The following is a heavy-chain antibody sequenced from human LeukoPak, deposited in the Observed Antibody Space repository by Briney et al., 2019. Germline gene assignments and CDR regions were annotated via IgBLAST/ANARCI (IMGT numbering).Heavy chain of an antibody. V-gene: IGHV3-23*01. CDR2: ISGSGGST. D-gene: IGHD5-24*01. J-gene: IGHJ5*01. CDR1: GFTFSSYA. CDR3: ARVGDGSSYDS. Sequence: GGSLRLSCAASGFTFSSYAMSWVRQAPGKGLEWVSAISGSGGSTYYADSVKGRFTISRDNSKNTLYLQMGSLRAEDTAVYYCARVGDGSSYDSWGQGTLVTVSS.